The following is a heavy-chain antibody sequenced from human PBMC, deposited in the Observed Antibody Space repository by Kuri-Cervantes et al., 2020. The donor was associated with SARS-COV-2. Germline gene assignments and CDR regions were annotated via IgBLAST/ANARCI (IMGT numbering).Heavy chain of an antibody. V-gene: IGHV1-46*01. J-gene: IGHJ6*02. CDR2: INPSGGST. CDR3: ARDLTGTTSSYYYYGMDV. CDR1: GGTFSSYA. Sequence: ASVKVSCKASGGTFSSYAISWVRQAPGQGLEWMGIINPSGGSTSYAQKFQGRVTMTRDTSTSTVYMELSSLRSEDTAVYYCARDLTGTTSSYYYYGMDVWGQGTTVTVSS. D-gene: IGHD1-7*01.